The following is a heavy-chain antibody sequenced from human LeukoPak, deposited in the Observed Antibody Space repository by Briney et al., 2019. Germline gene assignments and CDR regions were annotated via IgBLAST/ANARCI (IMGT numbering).Heavy chain of an antibody. CDR2: IYHSGST. J-gene: IGHJ4*02. D-gene: IGHD3-22*01. CDR3: ARGTTYYYDSSGYFYFDY. CDR1: GGSISSSNW. Sequence: SGTLSLTCAVSGGSISSSNWWSWVRQPPGKGLEWIGEIYHSGSTNYNPSLKSRVTISVDKSKNQFSLKLSSVTAADTAVYYCARGTTYYYDSSGYFYFDYWGQGTLVTVSS. V-gene: IGHV4-4*02.